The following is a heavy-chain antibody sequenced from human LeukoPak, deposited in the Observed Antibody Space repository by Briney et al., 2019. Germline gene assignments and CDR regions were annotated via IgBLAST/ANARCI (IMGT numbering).Heavy chain of an antibody. CDR1: GFTFSSYA. D-gene: IGHD4-17*01. V-gene: IGHV3-23*01. J-gene: IGHJ4*02. CDR3: ARGGGYGDYGYVDN. CDR2: ISGSGGST. Sequence: PGGSLRLSCAASGFTFSSYAMSWVRQAPGKGLEWVSAISGSGGSTYYADSVKGRFTISRDNSKNTLYLQMNSLRAEDTAVYYCARGGGYGDYGYVDNWGQGTLVTVSS.